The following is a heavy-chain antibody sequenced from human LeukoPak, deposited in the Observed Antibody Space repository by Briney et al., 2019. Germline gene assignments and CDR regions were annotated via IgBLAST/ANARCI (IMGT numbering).Heavy chain of an antibody. CDR1: GYSFTYYW. Sequence: GESLKISCKGFGYSFTYYWIGWVRQMPGKGLEWMGIIYPGDSDTRYSPSFQGQVTISADKSISTAYLQWSGLRASDTAMYHCARCGEMATISSCYFDYWGQGTLVTVSS. CDR2: IYPGDSDT. CDR3: ARCGEMATISSCYFDY. J-gene: IGHJ4*02. D-gene: IGHD5-24*01. V-gene: IGHV5-51*01.